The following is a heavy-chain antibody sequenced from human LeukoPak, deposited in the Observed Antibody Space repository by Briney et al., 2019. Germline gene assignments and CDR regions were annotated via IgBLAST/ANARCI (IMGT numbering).Heavy chain of an antibody. CDR1: GFTVSSNY. Sequence: GGSLRLSCAASGFTVSSNYMSWIRQAPGKGLEWVSYISSSGSTIYYADSVKGRFTISRDNAKNSLYLQMNSLRAEDTAVYYCARDVHSSGYSSSFDYWGQGTLVTVSS. J-gene: IGHJ4*02. CDR2: ISSSGSTI. CDR3: ARDVHSSGYSSSFDY. V-gene: IGHV3-11*04. D-gene: IGHD3-22*01.